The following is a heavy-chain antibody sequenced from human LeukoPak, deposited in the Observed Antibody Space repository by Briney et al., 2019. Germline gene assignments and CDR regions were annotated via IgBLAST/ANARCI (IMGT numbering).Heavy chain of an antibody. Sequence: GGSLRLSCAASGFTFSSYAMSWVRQAPGKGPEWVSYISSSGSTKYYADSVKGRFTLSRDNALNSLYLQMSSLRDEDTAVYYCATLRPRQQLVVDHWGQGTLVTVSS. CDR3: ATLRPRQQLVVDH. CDR1: GFTFSSYA. V-gene: IGHV3-48*02. CDR2: ISSSGSTK. J-gene: IGHJ4*02. D-gene: IGHD6-13*01.